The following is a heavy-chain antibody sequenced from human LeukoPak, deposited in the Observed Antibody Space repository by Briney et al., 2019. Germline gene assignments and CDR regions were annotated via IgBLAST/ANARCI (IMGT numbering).Heavy chain of an antibody. CDR1: GYTFTSYY. CDR2: INAGNGNT. Sequence: ASVKVSCKASGYTFTSYYMHWVRQAPGQRLEWMGWINAGNGNTKYSQKFQGRVTITRDTSASTAYMELSSLRSEDTAVYYCASPLGDYGAYYYGMDVWGQGTTVTVSS. D-gene: IGHD4-17*01. J-gene: IGHJ6*02. CDR3: ASPLGDYGAYYYGMDV. V-gene: IGHV1-3*01.